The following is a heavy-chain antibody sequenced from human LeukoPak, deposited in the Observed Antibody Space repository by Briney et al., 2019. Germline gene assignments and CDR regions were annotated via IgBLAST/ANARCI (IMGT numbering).Heavy chain of an antibody. V-gene: IGHV3-23*01. Sequence: GGSRRLACATSHFTFSSHAMNWVRQAPGKGLEWVSSISDDDDSTYYADSVKGRFTISRDNSKNTLYLDMNNLSAEDTALYFCAKTIFGFSYGKIDYWGQGTLVTVSS. D-gene: IGHD5-18*01. CDR2: ISDDDDST. J-gene: IGHJ4*02. CDR3: AKTIFGFSYGKIDY. CDR1: HFTFSSHA.